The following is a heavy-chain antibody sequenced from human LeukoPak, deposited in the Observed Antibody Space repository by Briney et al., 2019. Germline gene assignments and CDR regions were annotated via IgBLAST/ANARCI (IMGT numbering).Heavy chain of an antibody. CDR2: ISYDGSNK. V-gene: IGHV3-30-3*01. D-gene: IGHD4-17*01. CDR3: ARDLLRGTVTTGYFDY. CDR1: GFTFSGYA. J-gene: IGHJ4*02. Sequence: PGRSLRLSCAASGFTFSGYAMHWVRQAPGKGLEWVAVISYDGSNKYYADSVKGRFTISRDNSKNTLYLQMNSLRAEDTAVYYCARDLLRGTVTTGYFDYWGQGTLVTVSS.